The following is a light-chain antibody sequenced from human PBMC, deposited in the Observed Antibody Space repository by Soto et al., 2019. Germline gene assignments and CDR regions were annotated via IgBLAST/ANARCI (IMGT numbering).Light chain of an antibody. Sequence: SYELTQPPSVSVAPGQTARITCGGANIGSKSVHWYQQKPGQAPVLVVYDDSDRPSGIPERFSGSNSGNAATLTISRVEAGDEADYYCQVWDSSSDHYVFGTGTKVTVL. V-gene: IGLV3-21*02. J-gene: IGLJ1*01. CDR1: NIGSKS. CDR3: QVWDSSSDHYV. CDR2: DDS.